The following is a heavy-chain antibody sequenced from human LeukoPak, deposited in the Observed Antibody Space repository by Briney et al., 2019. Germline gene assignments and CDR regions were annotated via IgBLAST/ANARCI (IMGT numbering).Heavy chain of an antibody. D-gene: IGHD3-10*01. CDR1: GFTFSSYA. CDR2: ISGGSGSST. Sequence: QPGGSLRLSCAASGFTFSSYALSWVRQAPGKGLEWFSAISGGSGSSTYYADAVKGRFTISRDNSKNTLYLQMNSLRAEDTAVYYCAKDLFSGTFHGSGTYLELDYWGQGTLVTASS. CDR3: AKDLFSGTFHGSGTYLELDY. J-gene: IGHJ4*02. V-gene: IGHV3-23*01.